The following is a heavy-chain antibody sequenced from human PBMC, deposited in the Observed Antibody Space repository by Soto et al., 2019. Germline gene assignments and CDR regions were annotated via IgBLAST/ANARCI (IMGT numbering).Heavy chain of an antibody. J-gene: IGHJ4*02. CDR1: GGSISDYY. CDR3: ARGFPTKVIDY. Sequence: QVQLKESGPGLVKPSETLSLTCTVSGGSISDYYWSWIRQPPGKGLEWIGYIYYSGSTNYNPSLTSRVTISVDTSKNQFSLKLSSVTAADTAVYYCARGFPTKVIDYWGQGTLVTVSS. V-gene: IGHV4-59*01. D-gene: IGHD5-18*01. CDR2: IYYSGST.